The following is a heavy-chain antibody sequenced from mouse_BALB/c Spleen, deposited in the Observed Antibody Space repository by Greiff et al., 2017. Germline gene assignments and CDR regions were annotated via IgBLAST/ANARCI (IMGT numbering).Heavy chain of an antibody. J-gene: IGHJ1*01. Sequence: EVQLVESGGGLVKPGGSLKLSCAASGFTFSSYAMSWVRQTPEKRLEWVASISSGGSTYYPDSVKGRFTISRDNARNILYLQMSSLRSEDTAMYYCARYGNYVGYFDVWGAGTTVTVSS. CDR1: GFTFSSYA. CDR3: ARYGNYVGYFDV. D-gene: IGHD2-1*01. CDR2: ISSGGST. V-gene: IGHV5-6-5*01.